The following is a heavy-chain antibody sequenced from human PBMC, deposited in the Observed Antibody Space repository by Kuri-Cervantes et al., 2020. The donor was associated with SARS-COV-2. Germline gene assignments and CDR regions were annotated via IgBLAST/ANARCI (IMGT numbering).Heavy chain of an antibody. D-gene: IGHD3-3*01. CDR3: AKVAKYYDFWSGPSAAYYFDY. Sequence: GESLKISCAASGFTFSSYEMNWVRQAPGKGLEWVSYISSSGSTIYYADSVKGRFTISRDNAKNSLYLQMNSLRAEDTAVYYCAKVAKYYDFWSGPSAAYYFDYWGQGTLVTVSS. CDR2: ISSSGSTI. J-gene: IGHJ4*02. V-gene: IGHV3-48*03. CDR1: GFTFSSYE.